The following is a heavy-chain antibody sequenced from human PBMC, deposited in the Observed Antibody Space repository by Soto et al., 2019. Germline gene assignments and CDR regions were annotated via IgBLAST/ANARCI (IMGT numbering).Heavy chain of an antibody. D-gene: IGHD3-10*01. V-gene: IGHV3-73*01. Sequence: EVLLVESGGGVVQPGGSLKLSCAASGFVFKDSSIHWVRQASGKGLEWVGRIRDRAYNYATADTASETGRFTISIDDSNNTAYLQMTRLKTEDTAIYYGTRLISAAQDYWGQGTLVTVAS. J-gene: IGHJ4*02. CDR2: IRDRAYNYAT. CDR3: TRLISAAQDY. CDR1: GFVFKDSS.